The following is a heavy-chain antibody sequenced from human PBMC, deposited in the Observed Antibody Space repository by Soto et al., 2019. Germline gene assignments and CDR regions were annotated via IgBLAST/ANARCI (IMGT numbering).Heavy chain of an antibody. V-gene: IGHV4-4*02. D-gene: IGHD2-2*01. CDR1: GGSISSSNW. J-gene: IGHJ4*02. CDR3: ARGPGPNCSSTSCPIDY. CDR2: IYHSGST. Sequence: SETLSLTCAVSGGSISSSNWWSWVRQPPGKGLEWIGEIYHSGSTNYNPSLKSRVTISVDKSKNQFSLKLSSVTAADTAVYYCARGPGPNCSSTSCPIDYWGQGTLVTVSS.